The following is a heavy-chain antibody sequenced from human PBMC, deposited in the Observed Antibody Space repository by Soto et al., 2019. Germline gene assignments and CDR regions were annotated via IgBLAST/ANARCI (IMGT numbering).Heavy chain of an antibody. J-gene: IGHJ4*02. CDR2: IYYSGST. Sequence: KSSETLSLTCTVSGGTISSYYWSWIRQPPGKGLEWIGYIYYSGSTNYNPSLKSRVTISVDTSKNQFSLKLSSVTAADTAVYYCATSGGVPSGSYYYFDYWGQGTLVTVSS. CDR3: ATSGGVPSGSYYYFDY. V-gene: IGHV4-59*01. CDR1: GGTISSYY. D-gene: IGHD1-26*01.